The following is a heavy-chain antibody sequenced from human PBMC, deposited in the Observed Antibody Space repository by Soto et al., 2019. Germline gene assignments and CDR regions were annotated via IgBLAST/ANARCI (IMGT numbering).Heavy chain of an antibody. CDR3: AKNLRDGWALYDY. Sequence: GGAPRLSCAAAGFTFCTYSKTRGRPGPGKGLEWVSAISGGGVSTYYLDSVKGRFTTSRDNSKNMLYLQMNSVRAEDMAVYYCAKNLRDGWALYDYWGQGTLVTVSS. CDR2: ISGGGVST. V-gene: IGHV3-23*01. CDR1: GFTFCTYS. J-gene: IGHJ4*02. D-gene: IGHD3-16*01.